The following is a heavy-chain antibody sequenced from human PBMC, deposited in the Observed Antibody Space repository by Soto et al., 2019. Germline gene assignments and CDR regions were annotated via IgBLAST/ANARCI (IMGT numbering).Heavy chain of an antibody. D-gene: IGHD6-19*01. CDR3: AKHSGSAWYPYYFDY. Sequence: LGGSLRLSCAASGFTFSSFVMHWVRQSPGKGLEWVAVISFDGRNTYYADSVKGRFTVSRDNSKNTLFLQMNSLITDDTAIYYCAKHSGSAWYPYYFDYWGQGTLVTVSS. CDR1: GFTFSSFV. CDR2: ISFDGRNT. V-gene: IGHV3-30*18. J-gene: IGHJ4*02.